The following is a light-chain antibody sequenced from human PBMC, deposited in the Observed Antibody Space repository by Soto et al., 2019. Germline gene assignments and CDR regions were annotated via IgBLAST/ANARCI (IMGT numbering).Light chain of an antibody. CDR2: DAS. V-gene: IGKV3-15*01. CDR1: QSVRSS. J-gene: IGKJ1*01. Sequence: SVMTQAPATLSVSPGERVTAFCRASQSVRSSLAWYQQKPGQAPRLFIYDASTRATGIPARFTGSGSGTEFTLTISSLQSEDFAVYYCQQYNSWPETFGQGTKVDIK. CDR3: QQYNSWPET.